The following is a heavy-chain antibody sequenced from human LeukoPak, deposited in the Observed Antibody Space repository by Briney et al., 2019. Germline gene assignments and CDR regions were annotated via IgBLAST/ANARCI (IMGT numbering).Heavy chain of an antibody. CDR2: INSDGSST. V-gene: IGHV3-74*01. Sequence: PGGSLRLSCAASGFTFSSYWMHWVRQASGKGLVWVSRINSDGSSTSYADSVKGRFTISRDNAKNTLYLQMNSLRAEDTAVYYCAREGYYYYYMDVWGKGTTVTVSS. CDR3: AREGYYYYYMDV. CDR1: GFTFSSYW. J-gene: IGHJ6*03.